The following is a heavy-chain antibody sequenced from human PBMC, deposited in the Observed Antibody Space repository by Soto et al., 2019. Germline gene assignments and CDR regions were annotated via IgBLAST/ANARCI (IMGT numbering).Heavy chain of an antibody. CDR1: GFTFSSYA. J-gene: IGHJ4*02. V-gene: IGHV3-23*01. CDR3: ALEPDVAVTAPNKFDY. Sequence: PGGSLRLSCAASGFTFSSYAMSWVRQAPGKGLEWVSAISGSGGSTYYADSVKGRFTISRDNSKNTLYLQMNSLRAEDTAVYYCALEPDVAVTAPNKFDYWGQATMVTVS. CDR2: ISGSGGST. D-gene: IGHD2-21*02.